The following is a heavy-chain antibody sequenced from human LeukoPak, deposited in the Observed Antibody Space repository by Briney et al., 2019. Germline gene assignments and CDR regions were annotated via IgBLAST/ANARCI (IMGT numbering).Heavy chain of an antibody. D-gene: IGHD5-24*01. CDR2: IYYSGST. J-gene: IGHJ4*02. CDR1: GGSISSSSYY. CDR3: ARLTLSGGDGYNEAGYFDY. Sequence: SETLSLTCTVSGGSISSSSYYWDRIRQPPGKRLEWIGSIYYSGSTYYNPSLKSRVTISVDTSKNQFSLKLSSMTAADTAVYYCARLTLSGGDGYNEAGYFDYWGLGTLVSVSS. V-gene: IGHV4-39*01.